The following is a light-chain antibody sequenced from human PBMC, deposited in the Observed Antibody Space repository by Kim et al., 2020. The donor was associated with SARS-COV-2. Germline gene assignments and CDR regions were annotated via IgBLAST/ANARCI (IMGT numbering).Light chain of an antibody. CDR1: QSFSSW. J-gene: IGKJ5*01. V-gene: IGKV1-5*03. CDR2: KTS. Sequence: DIQMTQSPPTLSASVGDRVTITCRASQSFSSWLAWYQQKPGKVPTLLIYKTSILESGVPSRFSGSGSETEFTLTISSLQPDDFATYYCQQYNNFPSTFGQGTRLE. CDR3: QQYNNFPST.